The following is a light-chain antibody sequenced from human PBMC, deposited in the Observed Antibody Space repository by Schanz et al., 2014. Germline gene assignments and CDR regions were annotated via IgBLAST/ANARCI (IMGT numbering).Light chain of an antibody. J-gene: IGLJ3*02. CDR2: DTT. CDR1: TGTVTSGHY. V-gene: IGLV7-46*01. CDR3: LLQYSGGTRV. Sequence: QAVVTQEPSLTVSPGGTVTLTCGASTGTVTSGHYPYWFQQKPGQAPMTLIYDTTKKHSWTPARFSASLLGGKAALTLSGAQRDDEADYYCLLQYSGGTRVFGGGTKLTVL.